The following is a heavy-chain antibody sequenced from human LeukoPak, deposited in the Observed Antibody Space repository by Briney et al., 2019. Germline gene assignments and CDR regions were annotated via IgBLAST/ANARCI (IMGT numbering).Heavy chain of an antibody. J-gene: IGHJ5*02. V-gene: IGHV3-23*01. D-gene: IGHD1-1*01. CDR3: ARVQLSAEGGELDP. CDR1: GFTFSNYA. CDR2: IRSDRVTT. Sequence: GGSLRLSCAASGFTFSNYAMSWVRQAPGKGLEWDSAIRSDRVTTYDADSVKGRFTISRDNSKNTLFLEMKSLRAEDTAVYYCARVQLSAEGGELDPWGQGTLVIVSS.